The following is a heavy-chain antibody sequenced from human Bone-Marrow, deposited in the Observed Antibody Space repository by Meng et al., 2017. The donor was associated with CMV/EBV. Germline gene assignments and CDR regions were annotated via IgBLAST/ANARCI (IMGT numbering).Heavy chain of an antibody. Sequence: SQTLSLTCAVYGGSFSGYYWSWIRQPPGKGLEWIGEINHSGSTNYNPSLKSRVTISVDTSKNQFSLKLSSVTDADTAVYYRARLGDYGDRGDYWGQGTLVTVSS. CDR2: INHSGST. CDR1: GGSFSGYY. D-gene: IGHD4-17*01. J-gene: IGHJ4*02. V-gene: IGHV4-34*01. CDR3: ARLGDYGDRGDY.